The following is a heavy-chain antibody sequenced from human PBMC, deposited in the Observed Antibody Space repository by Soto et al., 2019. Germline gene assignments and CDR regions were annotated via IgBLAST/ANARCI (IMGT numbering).Heavy chain of an antibody. V-gene: IGHV4-30-4*01. CDR1: GGSIRSGTYY. Sequence: TSETLSLTCTVSGGSIRSGTYYWSWIRQHPGKGLEWIGYIYYSGSTYYNPSLKSRVTISVDTSKNQFSLKLSSVTAADTAVYYCASNSYGYTFHDYWGQGTLVTVSS. D-gene: IGHD5-18*01. CDR2: IYYSGST. J-gene: IGHJ4*02. CDR3: ASNSYGYTFHDY.